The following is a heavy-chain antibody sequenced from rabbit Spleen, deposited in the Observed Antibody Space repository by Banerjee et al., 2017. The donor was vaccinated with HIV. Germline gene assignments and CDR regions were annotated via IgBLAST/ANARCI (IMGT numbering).Heavy chain of an antibody. Sequence: QEQLVESGGGLVQPEGSLTLTCTASGFSFSSSYYMCWVRQAPGKGLEWIGCIDDGSSGFTYYASWVNGRFTISKTSSTTVTLQMTRLTAADTATYFCARDTGSSFSSYGMDLWGPGTLVTVS. J-gene: IGHJ6*01. CDR2: IDDGSSGFT. D-gene: IGHD8-1*01. V-gene: IGHV1S45*01. CDR3: ARDTGSSFSSYGMDL. CDR1: GFSFSSSYY.